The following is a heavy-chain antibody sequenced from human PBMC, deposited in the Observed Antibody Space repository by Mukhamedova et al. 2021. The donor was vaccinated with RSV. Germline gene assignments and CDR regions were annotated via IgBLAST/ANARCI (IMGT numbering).Heavy chain of an antibody. Sequence: WTWIRQPPGKGLEWVGSMFYSGSHNYNPSLLSRLTMSLDTSKKQFSLTLTSVNAADTAVYYCARTTDYYYYMDVGGTGTTVIVSS. V-gene: IGHV4-59*01. D-gene: IGHD1-14*01. CDR3: ARTTDYYYYMDV. J-gene: IGHJ6*03. CDR2: MFYSGSH.